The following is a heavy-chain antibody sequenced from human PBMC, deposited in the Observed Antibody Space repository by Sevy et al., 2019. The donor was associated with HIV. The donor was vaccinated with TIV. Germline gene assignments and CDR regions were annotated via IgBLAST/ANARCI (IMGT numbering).Heavy chain of an antibody. CDR2: FDPEDGET. Sequence: ASVKVSCKVSGYTLTELSMHWVRQAPGKGLEWMGGFDPEDGETIYAQKFQGRVTMTEDTSTDTAYMELGSLRSEDTAVYYCATGRHGKGSGSWWFDPWGQGTLVTVSS. J-gene: IGHJ5*02. CDR3: ATGRHGKGSGSWWFDP. CDR1: GYTLTELS. D-gene: IGHD3-10*01. V-gene: IGHV1-24*01.